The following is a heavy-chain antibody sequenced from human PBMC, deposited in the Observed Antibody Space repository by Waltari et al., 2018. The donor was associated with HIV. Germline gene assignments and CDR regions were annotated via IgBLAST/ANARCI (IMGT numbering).Heavy chain of an antibody. V-gene: IGHV3-74*01. Sequence: EVRLVESGGGLVPPGGSLRLPCGASGFTLGSSWLTWVRQAPGKGLVWVSRINSDGSTTSYADSVKGRFTISRDNAKNTLYLQMNSLRAEDTAVYYCAKGGANPIDFWGQGTLVTVSS. J-gene: IGHJ4*02. CDR1: GFTLGSSW. D-gene: IGHD1-26*01. CDR3: AKGGANPIDF. CDR2: INSDGSTT.